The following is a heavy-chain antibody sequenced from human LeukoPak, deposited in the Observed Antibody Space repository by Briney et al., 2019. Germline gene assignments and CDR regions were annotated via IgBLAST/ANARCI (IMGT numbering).Heavy chain of an antibody. D-gene: IGHD3-3*01. Sequence: PGGSLRLSCAASGFTFSSYSMNWVRQAPGKGLEWVSSISSSSSYIYYADSVKGRFTISRDNAKNSLYLQMNSLRAEDTAVYYCAGRTTPQYDFCSGYWFSGWFDPWGQGTLVTVSS. V-gene: IGHV3-21*01. CDR1: GFTFSSYS. CDR2: ISSSSSYI. CDR3: AGRTTPQYDFCSGYWFSGWFDP. J-gene: IGHJ5*02.